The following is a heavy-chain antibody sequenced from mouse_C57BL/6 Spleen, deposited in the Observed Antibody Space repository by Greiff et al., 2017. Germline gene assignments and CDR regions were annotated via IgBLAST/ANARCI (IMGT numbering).Heavy chain of an antibody. CDR2: IDPNSGGT. D-gene: IGHD1-1*01. J-gene: IGHJ4*01. Sequence: QVHVKQSGAELVKPGASVKLSCKASGYTFTSYWMHWVKQRPGRGLEWIGRIDPNSGGTKYNEKFKSKATLTVDKPSSTAYMQLSSLTSEDSAVYYCARSITTVWGYMDYWGQGTSVTVSS. CDR3: ARSITTVWGYMDY. CDR1: GYTFTSYW. V-gene: IGHV1-72*01.